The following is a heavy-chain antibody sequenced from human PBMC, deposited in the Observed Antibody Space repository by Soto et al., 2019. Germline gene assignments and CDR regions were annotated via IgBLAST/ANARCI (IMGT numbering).Heavy chain of an antibody. J-gene: IGHJ4*02. D-gene: IGHD6-13*01. CDR3: AKALSSSSWYEDY. Sequence: PGGSLRLSCAASGFTFSSYAMSWVRQAPGKGLEWVSAISGSGGSTYYADSVKGRFTISRDNSKNTPYLQMNSLRAEDTAVYYCAKALSSSSWYEDYWGQGTLVTVSS. CDR1: GFTFSSYA. CDR2: ISGSGGST. V-gene: IGHV3-23*01.